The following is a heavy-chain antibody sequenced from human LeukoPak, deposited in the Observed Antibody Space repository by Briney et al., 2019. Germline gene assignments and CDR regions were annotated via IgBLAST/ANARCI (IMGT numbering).Heavy chain of an antibody. CDR2: INTDGTGT. Sequence: GGSLRLSCAASGFTFSNFWMHWVRQAPGKGLAWVSHINTDGTGTTYGDSAKGRFSVSRDNAKNTLFLQMNSLRVEDTAVYYCARGTAETAGIDYWGQGTPVTVSA. J-gene: IGHJ4*02. CDR1: GFTFSNFW. CDR3: ARGTAETAGIDY. V-gene: IGHV3-74*01. D-gene: IGHD6-13*01.